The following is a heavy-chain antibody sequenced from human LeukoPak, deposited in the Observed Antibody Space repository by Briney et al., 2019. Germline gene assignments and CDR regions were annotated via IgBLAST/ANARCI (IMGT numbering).Heavy chain of an antibody. Sequence: PGGSLRLSCAASGFTFSNYSMNWVRQAPGKGLEWVASIREDGSEKTSVDSVKGRFTISRDNAKNSLYLQMNSLRAEDTAVYYCARVPVSYDYSNYIPHGILYYYYMDVWGKGTTVTVSS. CDR3: ARVPVSYDYSNYIPHGILYYYYMDV. CDR1: GFTFSNYS. V-gene: IGHV3-7*01. CDR2: IREDGSEK. D-gene: IGHD4-11*01. J-gene: IGHJ6*03.